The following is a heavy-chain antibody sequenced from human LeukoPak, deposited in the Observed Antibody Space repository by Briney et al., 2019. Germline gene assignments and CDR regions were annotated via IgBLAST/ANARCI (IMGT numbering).Heavy chain of an antibody. V-gene: IGHV3-20*04. J-gene: IGHJ6*03. CDR3: ARGTRYYYYYMDV. CDR1: GFTLSSYA. CDR2: INWNGGST. Sequence: GGSLRLSCAASGFTLSSYAMSWVRQAPGKGLEWVSGINWNGGSTGYADSVKGRFTISRDNAKNSLYLQMNSLRAEDTALYYCARGTRYYYYYMDVWGKGTTVTVSS.